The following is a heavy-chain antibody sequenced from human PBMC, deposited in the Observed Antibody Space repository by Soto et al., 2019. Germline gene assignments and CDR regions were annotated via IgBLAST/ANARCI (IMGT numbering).Heavy chain of an antibody. CDR2: IIPIFATA. CDR3: AQCLLGVNYYYGMDV. V-gene: IGHV1-69*12. D-gene: IGHD3-16*01. J-gene: IGHJ6*02. Sequence: QVQLVQSGAEVKKPGSSVKVSCKASGGTFSSYAINWVRQAPGQGLEWMGGIIPIFATADYAQKFQGRVTIPADAYTSTADMELSSLRSEDTAVYYCAQCLLGVNYYYGMDVWGQGTTVTVAS. CDR1: GGTFSSYA.